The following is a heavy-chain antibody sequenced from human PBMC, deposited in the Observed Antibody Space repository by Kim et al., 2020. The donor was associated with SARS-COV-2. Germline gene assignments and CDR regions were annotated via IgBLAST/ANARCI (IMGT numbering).Heavy chain of an antibody. CDR1: GFTFSSYA. D-gene: IGHD3-9*01. Sequence: GGSLRLSCAASGFTFSSYAMSWVRQAPGKGLEWVSAISGSGGSTYYADSVKGRFTISRDNSKNTLYLQMNSLRAEDTAVYYCAKPSREDILTGYYDYWGQGTLVTVSS. J-gene: IGHJ4*02. V-gene: IGHV3-23*01. CDR2: ISGSGGST. CDR3: AKPSREDILTGYYDY.